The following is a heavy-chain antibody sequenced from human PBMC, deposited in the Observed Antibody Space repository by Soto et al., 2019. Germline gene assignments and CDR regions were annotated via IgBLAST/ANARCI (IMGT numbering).Heavy chain of an antibody. Sequence: GGSLSLSCAASGFPFTNYWMTWVRQPPGKGLEWVANIKFGGSTYSADSVKGRFTISRDNSKNTLYLQMSSLRAEDTAVYYCARGFSAGKGSPPDFWGQGSLVTVSS. CDR1: GFPFTNYW. V-gene: IGHV3-23*01. D-gene: IGHD6-13*01. CDR2: IKFGGST. J-gene: IGHJ4*02. CDR3: ARGFSAGKGSPPDF.